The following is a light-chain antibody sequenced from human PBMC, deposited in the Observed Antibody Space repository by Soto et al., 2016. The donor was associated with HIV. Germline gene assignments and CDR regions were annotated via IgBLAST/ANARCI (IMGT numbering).Light chain of an antibody. V-gene: IGLV3-21*02. CDR2: DDN. CDR3: QVWDSRNDHRV. J-gene: IGLJ3*02. CDR1: NIGDKS. Sequence: SYELTQPPSVSVTPGETARITCGGNNIGDKSVHWYQQKPGQAPALVVYDDNDRPSGIPERFSGSNFGNTATLTISRVEAGDEADYHCQVWDSRNDHRVFGGGTKLTVL.